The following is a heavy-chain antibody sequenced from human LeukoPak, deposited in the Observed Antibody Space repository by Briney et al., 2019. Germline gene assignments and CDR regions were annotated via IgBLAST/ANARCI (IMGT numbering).Heavy chain of an antibody. V-gene: IGHV4-59*01. Sequence: SETLSLTCTVSGGSISSYYWSWIRQPPGKGLGWIGYIYYSGSTNYNPSLKSRVTISVDTSKNQFSLKLSSVTAADTAVYYCARWYYYGSGRRSYGMDVWGQGTTVTVSS. J-gene: IGHJ6*02. D-gene: IGHD3-10*01. CDR2: IYYSGST. CDR1: GGSISSYY. CDR3: ARWYYYGSGRRSYGMDV.